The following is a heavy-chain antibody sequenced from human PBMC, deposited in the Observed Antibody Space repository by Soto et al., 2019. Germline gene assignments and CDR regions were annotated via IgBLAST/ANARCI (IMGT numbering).Heavy chain of an antibody. D-gene: IGHD3-22*01. V-gene: IGHV1-69*01. Sequence: QVQLVQSESEVKKPGSSVKVSCKVSGGTFKNYAFSWVRQAPGHGLEWVGGILPVFDELNYAPKLQGRVSITADEVTSTAHLELGSLTSEDTAVYFCARASDTSGYCYWGQGTLVTVSS. CDR3: ARASDTSGYCY. CDR1: GGTFKNYA. J-gene: IGHJ4*02. CDR2: ILPVFDEL.